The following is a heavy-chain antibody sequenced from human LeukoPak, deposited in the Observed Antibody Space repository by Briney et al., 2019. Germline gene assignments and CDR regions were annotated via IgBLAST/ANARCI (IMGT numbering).Heavy chain of an antibody. Sequence: GGSLRLSCAASGFTFSSYAMHWVRQAPGKGLEWVAVISYDGSNKYYADSVKGRFTISRDISKNTLYLQMNSLRAEDTAVYYCARSQHYYDSSGYVFDYWGQGTLVTVSS. CDR1: GFTFSSYA. J-gene: IGHJ4*02. CDR3: ARSQHYYDSSGYVFDY. D-gene: IGHD3-22*01. V-gene: IGHV3-30*04. CDR2: ISYDGSNK.